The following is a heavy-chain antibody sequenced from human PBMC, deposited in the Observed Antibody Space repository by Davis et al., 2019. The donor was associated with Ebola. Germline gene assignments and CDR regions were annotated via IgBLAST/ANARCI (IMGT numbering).Heavy chain of an antibody. Sequence: PSETLSLTCTVSGGSISGYYWSWIRQPPGKGLEWIAYIYYSGTTNYNPSLKSRVTMSVATSKNQFSLNLSSVTAADTAVYYCARGGDCGRGSCYWNYWGQGTRVTVSS. V-gene: IGHV4-59*01. CDR3: ARGGDCGRGSCYWNY. J-gene: IGHJ4*02. CDR2: IYYSGTT. D-gene: IGHD2-15*01. CDR1: GGSISGYY.